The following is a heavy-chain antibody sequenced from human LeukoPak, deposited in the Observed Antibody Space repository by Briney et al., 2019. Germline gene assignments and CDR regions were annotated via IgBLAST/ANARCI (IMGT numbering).Heavy chain of an antibody. V-gene: IGHV3-48*01. CDR1: GFIFSTYS. CDR2: ISSSSSSI. J-gene: IGHJ4*02. CDR3: ARVLHKRMYDSTTYFPY. D-gene: IGHD3-22*01. Sequence: GGSLRLSCAASGFIFSTYSMNWVRQAPGKGLEWVSYISSSSSSISYADSVKGRFTISRDNAKNSLYLQMNSLRAEDTAVYYCARVLHKRMYDSTTYFPYWGQGILVTVSS.